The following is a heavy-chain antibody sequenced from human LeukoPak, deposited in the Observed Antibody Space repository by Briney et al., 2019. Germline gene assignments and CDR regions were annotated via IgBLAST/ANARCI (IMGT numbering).Heavy chain of an antibody. J-gene: IGHJ6*03. CDR3: ARGGYCSGGSCYFYYYYYMDV. D-gene: IGHD2-15*01. CDR1: GFTFSSYA. V-gene: IGHV3-30*04. Sequence: PGRSLRLSCAASGFTFSSYAMHWVRQAPGKGLEWVAVISYDGSNKYYADSVKGRFTISRDNSKNTLYLQMNSLRAEDTAVYYCARGGYCSGGSCYFYYYYYMDVWGKGTTVTVSS. CDR2: ISYDGSNK.